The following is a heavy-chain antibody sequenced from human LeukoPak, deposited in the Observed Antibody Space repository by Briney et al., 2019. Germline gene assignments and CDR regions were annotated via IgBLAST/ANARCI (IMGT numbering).Heavy chain of an antibody. V-gene: IGHV3-30*18. CDR1: GFTFSSYG. CDR3: AKEELRRITMWGYMDV. J-gene: IGHJ6*03. D-gene: IGHD3-10*02. CDR2: ISYDGSNK. Sequence: GVLRLSCAASGFTFSSYGMHWVRQAPGKGLEWVAVISYDGSNKYYADSVKGRFTISRDNSKNTLYLQMNSLSAEDTAFYYCAKEELRRITMWGYMDVWGKGTTVTISS.